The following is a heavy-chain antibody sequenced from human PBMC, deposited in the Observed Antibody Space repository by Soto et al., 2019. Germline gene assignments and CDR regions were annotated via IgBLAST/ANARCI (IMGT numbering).Heavy chain of an antibody. Sequence: GGSLRLSCAASGFTFDDYAMHWVRQAPGKGLEWVSGISWNSGSIGYADSVKGRFTISRDNAKNSLYLQMNSLRAGDTALYYCAKDVRSNYFYYYMVVWGEGTTVTVSS. J-gene: IGHJ6*03. D-gene: IGHD3-10*01. CDR1: GFTFDDYA. CDR3: AKDVRSNYFYYYMVV. CDR2: ISWNSGSI. V-gene: IGHV3-9*01.